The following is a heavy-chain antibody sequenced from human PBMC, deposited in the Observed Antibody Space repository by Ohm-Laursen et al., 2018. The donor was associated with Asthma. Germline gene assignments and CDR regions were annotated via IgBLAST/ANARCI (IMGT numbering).Heavy chain of an antibody. CDR1: GYTFTSYD. V-gene: IGHV1-46*01. D-gene: IGHD1-26*01. CDR3: ARDRAAGGSADYFDY. CDR2: INPSGGST. J-gene: IGHJ4*02. Sequence: GSSVKVSCKASGYTFTSYDINWVRQATGQGLEWMGIINPSGGSTSYAQKFQGRVTMTRDTSTSTVYMELSSLRSEDTAVYYCARDRAAGGSADYFDYWGQGTLVTVSS.